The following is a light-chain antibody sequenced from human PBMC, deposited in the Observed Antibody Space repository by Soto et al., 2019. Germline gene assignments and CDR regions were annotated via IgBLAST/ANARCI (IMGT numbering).Light chain of an antibody. CDR2: EVS. J-gene: IGLJ3*02. CDR3: SSYTSSSTPLV. V-gene: IGLV2-14*01. CDR1: SSDVGGYNY. Sequence: QSVLTQPASVSGSPGQSITISCTGTSSDVGGYNYVSWYQQYPGKAPKLMIYEVSNRPSGVSNRFSGSKSGNTASLTISGLQAEDEADYYCSSYTSSSTPLVFGGGTKLTVL.